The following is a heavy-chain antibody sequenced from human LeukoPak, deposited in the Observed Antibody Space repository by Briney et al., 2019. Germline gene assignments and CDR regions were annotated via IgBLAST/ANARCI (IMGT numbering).Heavy chain of an antibody. CDR3: ARDLALSGITVTTRSHFDY. CDR1: GYTFTSYG. V-gene: IGHV1-18*01. J-gene: IGHJ4*02. CDR2: ISAYNGDT. Sequence: VASVKVSSTASGYTFTSYGINWVRQAPGQGLEWMGWISAYNGDTNYAQKLQGRVTMTTDTSTSTAYMELRSLRSDDTAVYYCARDLALSGITVTTRSHFDYWGQGTLVTVSS. D-gene: IGHD4-17*01.